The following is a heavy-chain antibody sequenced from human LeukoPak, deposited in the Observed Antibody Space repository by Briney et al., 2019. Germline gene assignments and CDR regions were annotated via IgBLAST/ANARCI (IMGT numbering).Heavy chain of an antibody. Sequence: SETLSLTCTVSGYSISSGYDWGWIRQPPGKGPEWIASIYYRRTTYYNPSLKSRVTISVDTSKNQFSLKLSSVTAADTAVYYCARHGLRGIWSGDQTPLGMDVWGQGTTVTVSS. D-gene: IGHD3-10*01. J-gene: IGHJ6*02. CDR1: GYSISSGYD. CDR2: IYYRRTT. CDR3: ARHGLRGIWSGDQTPLGMDV. V-gene: IGHV4-38-2*02.